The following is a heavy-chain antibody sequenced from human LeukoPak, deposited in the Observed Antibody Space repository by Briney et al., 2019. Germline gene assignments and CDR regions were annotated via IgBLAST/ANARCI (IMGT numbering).Heavy chain of an antibody. V-gene: IGHV3-21*01. J-gene: IGHJ4*02. CDR2: ISSSSSYI. CDR3: ARDSPYGDFFDY. Sequence: GGSLRLSCAASGFTSSSYSMDWVRQALGKGLEWVSPISSSSSYIYYADSVKGRFTISRDNAKNSLYLQMNGLRAEDTAVYYCARDSPYGDFFDYWGQGTLVTVSS. D-gene: IGHD4-17*01. CDR1: GFTSSSYS.